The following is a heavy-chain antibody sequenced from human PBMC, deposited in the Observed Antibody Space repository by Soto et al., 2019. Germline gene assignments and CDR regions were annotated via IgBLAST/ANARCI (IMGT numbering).Heavy chain of an antibody. CDR2: INPNGGST. J-gene: IGHJ4*03. CDR3: ARGLGLGDY. Sequence: QVQLVPSGAEVKKPGASVKLSCKASGYTFTSYYIHWVRQAPGQGLEWIGIINPNGGSTNYAYTLKGRLTVTRDTSTAPVYMELGALTSEDTAVYYCARGLGLGDYWGHGTLVTVSA. CDR1: GYTFTSYY. V-gene: IGHV1-46*04. D-gene: IGHD3-9*01.